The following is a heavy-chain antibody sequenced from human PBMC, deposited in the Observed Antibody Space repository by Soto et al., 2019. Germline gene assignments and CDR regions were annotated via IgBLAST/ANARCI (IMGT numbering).Heavy chain of an antibody. CDR3: ARDPKTTGGQHWAFNYFDS. Sequence: GGSLRLSCAASGFSFSISPMHWVRQAPGKGPEWVALISYDGTNKFYADSVKGRFTISRDNSKSTLYLHVDSLRPEDAAVYYCARDPKTTGGQHWAFNYFDSWGQGTLVTVS. D-gene: IGHD2-8*02. CDR1: GFSFSISP. J-gene: IGHJ4*02. V-gene: IGHV3-30-3*01. CDR2: ISYDGTNK.